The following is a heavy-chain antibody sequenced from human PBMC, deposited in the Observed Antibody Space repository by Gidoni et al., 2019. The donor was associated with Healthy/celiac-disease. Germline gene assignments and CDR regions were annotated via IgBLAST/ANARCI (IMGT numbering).Heavy chain of an antibody. CDR3: ARPLYYYYGMDV. Sequence: QVQLQQWGAGLLRPSETLSLTCAVSGGSFSGYYWSWIRQPPGKGLEWIGEINHSGSTNYNPSLKSRVTISVDTSKNQFSLKLSSVTAADTAVYYCARPLYYYYGMDVWGQGTTVTVSS. J-gene: IGHJ6*02. CDR2: INHSGST. V-gene: IGHV4-34*01. CDR1: GGSFSGYY.